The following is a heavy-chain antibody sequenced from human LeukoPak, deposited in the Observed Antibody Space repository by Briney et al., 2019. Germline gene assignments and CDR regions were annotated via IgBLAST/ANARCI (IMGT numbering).Heavy chain of an antibody. CDR1: GFLFRTYP. CDR3: TRVEETATTAAIIRKYSYYYYYMDV. V-gene: IGHV3-7*01. D-gene: IGHD4-11*01. Sequence: GGSLRLSCAASGFLFRTYPIHWVRRAPGKGLEWVANIKQDGSEKHYVDSVKGRFTISRDNAKNSLYLQMSSLRAEDTAVYYCTRVEETATTAAIIRKYSYYYYYMDVWGKGNTVTVSS. J-gene: IGHJ6*03. CDR2: IKQDGSEK.